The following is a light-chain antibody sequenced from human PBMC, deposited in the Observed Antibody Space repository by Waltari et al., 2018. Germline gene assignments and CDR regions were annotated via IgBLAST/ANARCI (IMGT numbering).Light chain of an antibody. V-gene: IGLV2-11*01. CDR1: SSDLGGYNY. Sequence: QSALTQPRSVSGSPGQSVTISCTGTSSDLGGYNYVSWYQQHPGKAPKLMIYDVSKRPSGVPDRFSGSKSGNTASLTISGLQAEDEADYYCCSYAGSYFSFGTGTKVTVL. J-gene: IGLJ1*01. CDR2: DVS. CDR3: CSYAGSYFS.